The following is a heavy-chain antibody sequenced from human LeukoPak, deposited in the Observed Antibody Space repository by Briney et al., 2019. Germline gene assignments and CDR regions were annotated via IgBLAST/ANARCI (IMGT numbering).Heavy chain of an antibody. J-gene: IGHJ3*02. D-gene: IGHD1-1*01. CDR1: GFTFSGYA. CDR3: AKSLLTTATGTGRAFDI. V-gene: IGHV3-23*01. Sequence: GGSLRLSCAASGFTFSGYAMSWVRQAPGKGLVWVSAISSSGGTTYYADSVKGRFTISRDNSKNTLYLQMNSLRAEDSAEYYCAKSLLTTATGTGRAFDIWGQGTMVTVSA. CDR2: ISSSGGTT.